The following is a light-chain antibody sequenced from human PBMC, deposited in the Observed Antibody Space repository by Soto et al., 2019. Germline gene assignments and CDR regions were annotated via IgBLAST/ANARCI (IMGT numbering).Light chain of an antibody. CDR1: SSDVGGYNS. J-gene: IGLJ1*01. Sequence: QSALTQPPSASGSPGQSVTISCTGPSSDVGGYNSVSWYQQHPGKAPKLMIYDVSKRPSGVPDRFSGSKSGNTASLTVSGLQAEDEADYYCSSYAGSNNYVFVTGTKLTVL. CDR2: DVS. V-gene: IGLV2-8*01. CDR3: SSYAGSNNYV.